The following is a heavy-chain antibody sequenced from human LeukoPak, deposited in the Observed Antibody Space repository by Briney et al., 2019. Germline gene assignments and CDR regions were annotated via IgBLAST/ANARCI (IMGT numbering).Heavy chain of an antibody. CDR2: IYWDDDK. V-gene: IGHV2-5*02. CDR1: GFSLSTSGVG. Sequence: SGPTLVNPTQTLTLTCTFSGFSLSTSGVGVGWIRQPPGKALEWLALIYWDDDKRYSPSLKSRLTITKDTSKNQVVLTMTNMGPEDTATYYCAHRPKISAENWFDPWGQGTLVTVSS. J-gene: IGHJ5*02. D-gene: IGHD6-13*01. CDR3: AHRPKISAENWFDP.